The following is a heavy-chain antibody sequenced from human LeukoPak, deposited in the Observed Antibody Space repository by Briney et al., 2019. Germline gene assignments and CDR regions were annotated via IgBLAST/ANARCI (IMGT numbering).Heavy chain of an antibody. CDR3: ARGLCGGDCYSHAFDI. J-gene: IGHJ3*02. D-gene: IGHD2-21*02. V-gene: IGHV4-59*01. Sequence: PSETLSLTCSVSGGSISSYYWSWIRQPPGKGLEWIGYIYYSGSTNYNPSLKSRVTISVDTSKNQFSLKLSSVTAADTAVYYCARGLCGGDCYSHAFDIWGQGTMVTVSS. CDR1: GGSISSYY. CDR2: IYYSGST.